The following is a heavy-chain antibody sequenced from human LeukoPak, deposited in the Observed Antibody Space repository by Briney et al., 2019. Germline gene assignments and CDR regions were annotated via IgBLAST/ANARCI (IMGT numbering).Heavy chain of an antibody. CDR3: ARVTPWGYFDY. J-gene: IGHJ4*02. V-gene: IGHV3-7*01. CDR2: IEQDGSGI. D-gene: IGHD1-26*01. CDR1: GFTFSNYW. Sequence: GGSLRLSCAASGFTFSNYWMTWFRQAPGKGLERVASIEQDGSGIHYVDSVKGRFTISRDNAKNSVYLQMNSLRVEDTAVYYCARVTPWGYFDYWGQGTLVTVSS.